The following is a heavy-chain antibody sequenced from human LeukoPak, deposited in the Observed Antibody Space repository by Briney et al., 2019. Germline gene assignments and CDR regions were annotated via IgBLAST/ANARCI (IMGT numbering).Heavy chain of an antibody. CDR1: GFTFSSYG. CDR2: IWYDGSNK. CDR3: AREDADWNYLDY. V-gene: IGHV3-33*01. J-gene: IGHJ4*02. D-gene: IGHD1-1*01. Sequence: GGSLRLSCAASGFTFSSYGMHWVRQAPGKGLEWVAVIWYDGSNKYYADSVKGRSTISRDNSKNTLYLQMNSLRAEDTAVYYCAREDADWNYLDYWGQGTLVTVSS.